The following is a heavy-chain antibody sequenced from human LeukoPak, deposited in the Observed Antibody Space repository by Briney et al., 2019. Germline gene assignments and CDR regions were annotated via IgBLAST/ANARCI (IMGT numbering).Heavy chain of an antibody. D-gene: IGHD3-22*01. CDR2: IYTSGST. CDR3: ARDLDYYDNAFDI. Sequence: TSETLSLTCTVSGCSISSYYWSWIRQPAGKGLEWIGRIYTSGSTNYNPALKSRVTMSVDTSKNQFSLKLSSVTAADTAVYYCARDLDYYDNAFDIWGQGTMVTVSS. V-gene: IGHV4-4*07. CDR1: GCSISSYY. J-gene: IGHJ3*02.